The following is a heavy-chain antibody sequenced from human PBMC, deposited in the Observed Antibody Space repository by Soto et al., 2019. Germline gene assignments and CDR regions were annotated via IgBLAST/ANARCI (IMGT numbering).Heavy chain of an antibody. CDR1: GYTFTSYG. CDR2: ISAYNGNT. Sequence: QVQLVQSGAEVKKPGASVKVSCKASGYTFTSYGISWVRQAPGQGLEWMGWISAYNGNTNYAQKLHGRGTMPTDTSTRPAYMELRSLRSDDTAVYYCARVGVGFGDHNWFDPWGQGTLVTVSS. J-gene: IGHJ5*02. CDR3: ARVGVGFGDHNWFDP. V-gene: IGHV1-18*01. D-gene: IGHD3-10*01.